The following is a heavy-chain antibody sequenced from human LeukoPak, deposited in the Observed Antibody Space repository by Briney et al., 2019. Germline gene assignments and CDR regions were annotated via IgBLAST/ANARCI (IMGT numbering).Heavy chain of an antibody. J-gene: IGHJ6*03. V-gene: IGHV3-23*01. CDR1: GFTFSSYA. CDR2: ISGSGGST. CDR3: AKRTGSLYYYYYMDV. Sequence: GRSLRLSCAASGFTFSSYAMSWVRQAPGKGLEWVSAISGSGGSTYYADSVKGRFTISRDNSKNTLYLQMNSLRVEDTAVYYCAKRTGSLYYYYYMDVWGKGTTVTVSS. D-gene: IGHD6-13*01.